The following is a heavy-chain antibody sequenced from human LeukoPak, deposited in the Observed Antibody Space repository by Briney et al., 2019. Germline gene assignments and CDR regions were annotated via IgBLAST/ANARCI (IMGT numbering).Heavy chain of an antibody. CDR1: GGTFSGYA. D-gene: IGHD6-13*01. J-gene: IGHJ5*02. Sequence: SVKVSCKSSGGTFSGYAISWVRQAPGHGLEWMGRIIPIFGTANYAQKFQGRVTITTDESTSTAYMELSSLRSEDTAVYYCARGLWEQLGPWFDPWGQGTLVTVSS. CDR3: ARGLWEQLGPWFDP. CDR2: IIPIFGTA. V-gene: IGHV1-69*05.